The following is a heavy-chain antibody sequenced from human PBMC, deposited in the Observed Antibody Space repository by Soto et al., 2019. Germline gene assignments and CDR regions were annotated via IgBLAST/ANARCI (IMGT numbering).Heavy chain of an antibody. V-gene: IGHV4-31*03. Sequence: PSETLSLTCPVSGFSISSGGYYWSWIRQHPGKGLEWIGYIYYSGSTYYHPSLKSRVTISVDTSKNQFSLKLSSVTAADTAVYYCARSAGRGVRGVIITTYDFDYWGQGTLVTVSS. J-gene: IGHJ4*02. D-gene: IGHD3-10*01. CDR1: GFSISSGGYY. CDR3: ARSAGRGVRGVIITTYDFDY. CDR2: IYYSGST.